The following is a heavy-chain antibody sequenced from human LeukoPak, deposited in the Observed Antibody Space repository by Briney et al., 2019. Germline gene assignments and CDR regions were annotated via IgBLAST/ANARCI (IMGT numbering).Heavy chain of an antibody. J-gene: IGHJ4*02. D-gene: IGHD6-13*01. CDR2: VHYTGST. V-gene: IGHV4-39*01. CDR3: ARIAFSSTYWV. Sequence: SETLSLTCTVSGASISSSNYYWGWVRQPPGKGLEWIGSVHYTGSTHYNPSLKSRVIMSADTSKSQFSLKFSSVTAADTAVYFCARIAFSSTYWVWGQGTLVTVSS. CDR1: GASISSSNYY.